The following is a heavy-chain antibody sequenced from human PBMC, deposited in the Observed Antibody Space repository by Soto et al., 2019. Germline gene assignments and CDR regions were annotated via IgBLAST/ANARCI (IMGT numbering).Heavy chain of an antibody. V-gene: IGHV4-39*01. CDR1: GGSISSSSYY. D-gene: IGHD3-10*01. CDR3: ARHPLAYGSGSLINWFDP. CDR2: IYYGGNT. Sequence: PSENLSLTCIVSGGSISSSSYYWGWVRQSPGKGLEWLGSIYYGGNTFHNTYFKSRVTISVDMSKNQFSLKLFSVTAADTAVYYCARHPLAYGSGSLINWFDPWCQGTLVTVSS. J-gene: IGHJ5*02.